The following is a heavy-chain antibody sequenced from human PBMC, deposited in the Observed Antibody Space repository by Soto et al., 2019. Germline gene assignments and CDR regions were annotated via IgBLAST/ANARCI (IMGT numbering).Heavy chain of an antibody. V-gene: IGHV3-30*18. Sequence: PGGSLRLSCAASGFTFSSYGMHWLRQAPGKWLEWVAVISYDGSNKYYADSVKGRFTISRDNSKNTLYLQMNSLRAEDTAVYYCAKDKASYSSSSGYYYGMDVWGQRXTVTV. CDR2: ISYDGSNK. D-gene: IGHD6-6*01. CDR1: GFTFSSYG. CDR3: AKDKASYSSSSGYYYGMDV. J-gene: IGHJ6*02.